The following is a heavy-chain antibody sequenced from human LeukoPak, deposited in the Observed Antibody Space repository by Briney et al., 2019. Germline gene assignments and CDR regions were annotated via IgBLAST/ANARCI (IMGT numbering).Heavy chain of an antibody. CDR2: IYYSGST. CDR3: ARLCFGELLPEYYFDY. J-gene: IGHJ4*02. D-gene: IGHD3-10*01. Sequence: SETLSLTCTVSGGSISSGSYYWGWIRQPPGKGLEWIGSIYYSGSTYYNPSLKSRVTISVDTSKNQFSLKLSSVTAADTAVYYCARLCFGELLPEYYFDYWGQGTLVTVSS. CDR1: GGSISSGSYY. V-gene: IGHV4-39*01.